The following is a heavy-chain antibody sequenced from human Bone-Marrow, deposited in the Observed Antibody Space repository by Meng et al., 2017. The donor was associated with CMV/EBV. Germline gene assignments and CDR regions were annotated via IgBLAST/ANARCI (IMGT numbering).Heavy chain of an antibody. Sequence: GGSLRLTCAASGFTFSSYAMHWVRQAPGKGLEWVAVISYDGSNKYYADSVKGRFTISRDNSKNTLYLQMNSLRAEDTAVYYCARDLLWFGAEAWRRVGGMDVWGQGTTVTVSS. D-gene: IGHD3-10*01. J-gene: IGHJ6*02. V-gene: IGHV3-30*04. CDR1: GFTFSSYA. CDR2: ISYDGSNK. CDR3: ARDLLWFGAEAWRRVGGMDV.